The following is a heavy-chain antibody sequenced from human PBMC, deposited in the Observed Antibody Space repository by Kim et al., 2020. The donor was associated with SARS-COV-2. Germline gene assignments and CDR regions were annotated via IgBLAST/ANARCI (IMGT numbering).Heavy chain of an antibody. J-gene: IGHJ5*02. CDR1: GGSFSGYY. Sequence: SETLSLTCAVYGGSFSGYYWSWIRQPPGKGLEWIGEINHSGSTNYNPSLKSRVTISVDTSKNQFSLKLSSVTAADTAVYYCAADGGYAIRGTWFDPWGQGTLVTVSS. CDR2: INHSGST. CDR3: AADGGYAIRGTWFDP. D-gene: IGHD5-12*01. V-gene: IGHV4-34*01.